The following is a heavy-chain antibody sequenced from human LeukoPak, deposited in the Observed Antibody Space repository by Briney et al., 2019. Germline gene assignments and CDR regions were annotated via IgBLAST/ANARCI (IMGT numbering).Heavy chain of an antibody. CDR3: LLKGYCSSTSCYPFDY. V-gene: IGHV5-10-1*01. D-gene: IGHD2-2*01. CDR2: IDPSDSYT. Sequence: GESLKISCQGSGYSFTSYWISWVRQMPGKGLEWMGRIDPSDSYTNYSPSFQGHVTISADKSISTAYLQWSSLKASDTAMYYCLLKGYCSSTSCYPFDYWGQGTLVTVSS. J-gene: IGHJ4*02. CDR1: GYSFTSYW.